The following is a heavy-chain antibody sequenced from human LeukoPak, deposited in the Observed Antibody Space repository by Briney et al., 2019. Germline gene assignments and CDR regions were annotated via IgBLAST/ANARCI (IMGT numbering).Heavy chain of an antibody. CDR3: AKDHRPRDGYNSRFDY. Sequence: GGSLRLSCAASGFTYSSYAMSWVHQAPGKELEWVSAISGSGGSTYYADSVKGRFTISRDNSKNTLYLQMNSLRAEDTAVYYCAKDHRPRDGYNSRFDYWGQGTLVTVSS. D-gene: IGHD5-24*01. J-gene: IGHJ4*02. CDR2: ISGSGGST. CDR1: GFTYSSYA. V-gene: IGHV3-23*01.